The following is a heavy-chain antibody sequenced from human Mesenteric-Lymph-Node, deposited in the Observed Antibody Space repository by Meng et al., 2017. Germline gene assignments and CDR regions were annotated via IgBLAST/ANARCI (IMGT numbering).Heavy chain of an antibody. CDR2: ISAYNGNT. D-gene: IGHD3-16*01. CDR3: ARDGARGSSFDY. V-gene: IGHV1-18*01. CDR1: GYTFTSYG. J-gene: IGHJ4*02. Sequence: ASVKVSCKASGYTFTSYGISWVRQAPGQGLEWMGWISAYNGNTKYSQKFQGRVTITRDTSASTAYMELSSLRAEDTAVYYCARDGARGSSFDYWGQGTLVTVSS.